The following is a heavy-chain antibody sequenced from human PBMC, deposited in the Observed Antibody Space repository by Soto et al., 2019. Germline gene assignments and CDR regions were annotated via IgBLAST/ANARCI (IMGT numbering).Heavy chain of an antibody. CDR2: IYWDEDK. J-gene: IGHJ4*02. CDR1: AFSLSTSGVA. V-gene: IGHV2-5*02. D-gene: IGHD5-18*01. CDR3: AHLPWKQLWQWAPVVN. Sequence: QITLKESGPTLVKPTQTLTLTCTFPAFSLSTSGVAVGWIRQPPGKALEWLGIIYWDEDKRYSPPLKSSLTIPTDASKHQLGLTITKVDPVATATYYCAHLPWKQLWQWAPVVNWGRESPVTVSS.